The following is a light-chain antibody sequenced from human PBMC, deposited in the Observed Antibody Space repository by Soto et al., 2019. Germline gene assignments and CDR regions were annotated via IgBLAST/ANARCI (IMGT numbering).Light chain of an antibody. CDR2: DAS. V-gene: IGKV1-5*01. CDR1: QSISSW. Sequence: DIQMTQSPSTLSASVVDRVTITCRASQSISSWLAWYQQKPGKAPKLLIYDASSLESGGPSRFSGSGSGTEFTLTIRSLQPDDFATYYCQHYNSYSGTFGQGTKLEIK. J-gene: IGKJ2*01. CDR3: QHYNSYSGT.